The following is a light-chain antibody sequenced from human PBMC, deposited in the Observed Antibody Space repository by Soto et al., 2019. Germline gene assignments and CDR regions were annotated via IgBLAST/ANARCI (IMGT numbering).Light chain of an antibody. CDR3: QQLITYPLT. V-gene: IGKV1-9*01. CDR2: AAS. J-gene: IGKJ4*01. CDR1: QGISSY. Sequence: DIQLTQSPSFLSASVGDRITITCRASQGISSYLAWYQQKPGKAPKLLIYAASTLQSGVPSRFSGRASGTQFTLTISSLQPEDFATYHCQQLITYPLTFGGGTKVDIK.